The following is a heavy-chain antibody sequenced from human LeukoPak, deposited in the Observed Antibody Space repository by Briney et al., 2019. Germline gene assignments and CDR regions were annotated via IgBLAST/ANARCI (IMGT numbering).Heavy chain of an antibody. D-gene: IGHD3-10*01. Sequence: SETLSLTCAVYGGSFSGYYWSWIRQPPGKGLEWIGEINHSGSTNYNPSLKSRVTISVDTSKNQFSLKLSSVTAADTAVYYCARSMVRGVRPWYFDLWGRGTLVTVSS. V-gene: IGHV4-34*01. CDR2: INHSGST. CDR1: GGSFSGYY. J-gene: IGHJ2*01. CDR3: ARSMVRGVRPWYFDL.